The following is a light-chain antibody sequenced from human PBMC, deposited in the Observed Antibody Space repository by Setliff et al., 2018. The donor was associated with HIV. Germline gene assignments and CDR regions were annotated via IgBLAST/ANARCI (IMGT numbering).Light chain of an antibody. J-gene: IGLJ1*01. CDR2: DVS. Sequence: QSVLTQPASVSGSPGQSITISCTVINSDVGGYNYVSWYQQHPGKAPKLMISDVSYRPSGVSNRFSGSKSGNTAPLTIPGLQAEDEADYYCSSYTSSTPLYVFGTGTKV. V-gene: IGLV2-14*03. CDR3: SSYTSSTPLYV. CDR1: NSDVGGYNY.